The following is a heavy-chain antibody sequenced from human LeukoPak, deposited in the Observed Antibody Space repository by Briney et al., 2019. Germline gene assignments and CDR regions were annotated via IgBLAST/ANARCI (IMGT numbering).Heavy chain of an antibody. CDR3: ARDDSSGYYYSDY. Sequence: GGSLRLSCAASGFTFSIYGMHWVRQAPGKGLEWVAVIWYDGSNKYYADSVKGRFTISRDNSKNTLYLQMNSLRAEDTAVYYCARDDSSGYYYSDYWGQGTLVTVSS. V-gene: IGHV3-33*01. CDR1: GFTFSIYG. J-gene: IGHJ4*02. CDR2: IWYDGSNK. D-gene: IGHD3-22*01.